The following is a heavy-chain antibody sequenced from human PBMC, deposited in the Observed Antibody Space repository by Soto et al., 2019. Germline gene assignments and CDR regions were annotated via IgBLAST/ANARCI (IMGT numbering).Heavy chain of an antibody. Sequence: SLRLSCAASGFTFSSYGMHWVRQAPGKGLEWVAVIWYDGSNKYYADSVKGRFTISRDNSKNTLYLQMNSLRAEDTAVYYCARDLAGRFLELGYWGQGTLVTVSS. J-gene: IGHJ4*02. CDR3: ARDLAGRFLELGY. V-gene: IGHV3-33*01. CDR1: GFTFSSYG. CDR2: IWYDGSNK. D-gene: IGHD3-3*01.